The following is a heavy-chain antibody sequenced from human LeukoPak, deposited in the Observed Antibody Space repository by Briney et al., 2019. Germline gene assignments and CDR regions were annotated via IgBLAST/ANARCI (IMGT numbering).Heavy chain of an antibody. CDR3: ARAGISDYIPDAFDI. Sequence: SETLSLTCTVSGGSISSYYWSWIRQPPGKGLEWIGRIYTSGSTNYNPSLKSRVTMSVDTSKKQFSLKLSSVTAADTAVYYCARAGISDYIPDAFDIWGQGAMVTVSS. J-gene: IGHJ3*02. CDR1: GGSISSYY. V-gene: IGHV4-4*07. D-gene: IGHD3-10*01. CDR2: IYTSGST.